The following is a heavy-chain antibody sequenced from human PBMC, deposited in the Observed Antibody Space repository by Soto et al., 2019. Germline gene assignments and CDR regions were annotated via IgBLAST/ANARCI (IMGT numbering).Heavy chain of an antibody. V-gene: IGHV3-74*01. Sequence: GGSLRLSCAASGFTISSYWMHWVRQAPGKGLVWVSRINSDGSSTHYADSVKGRFTTSRDNAKNTLYLQVNSLRAEDTAVYYCARGGTGSGYYYAMDVWGQGTTVTVSS. CDR1: GFTISSYW. D-gene: IGHD3-16*01. CDR3: ARGGTGSGYYYAMDV. CDR2: INSDGSST. J-gene: IGHJ6*02.